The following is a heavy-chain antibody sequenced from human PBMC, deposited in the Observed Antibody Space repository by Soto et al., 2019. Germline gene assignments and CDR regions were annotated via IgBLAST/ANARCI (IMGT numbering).Heavy chain of an antibody. CDR2: INPNSGGT. D-gene: IGHD3-9*01. V-gene: IGHV1-2*02. CDR1: GYTFTDYY. Sequence: ASVKVSCKASGYTFTDYYMHWVRQAPGQGLEWMGWINPNSGGTNYAQKFQGRVTMTRDTSISTAYMELSRLRSDDTAVYYCASTAIDYDILTGYQAVYYYYGMNVWGQGTTVTVAS. J-gene: IGHJ6*02. CDR3: ASTAIDYDILTGYQAVYYYYGMNV.